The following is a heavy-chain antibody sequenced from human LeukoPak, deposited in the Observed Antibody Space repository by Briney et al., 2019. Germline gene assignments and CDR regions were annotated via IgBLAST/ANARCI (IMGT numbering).Heavy chain of an antibody. CDR3: AARYCSSTSCYREY. V-gene: IGHV3-33*01. CDR1: GFTFSSYG. Sequence: PGGSLRLSCAASGFTFSSYGMHWVGQAPGKGLEWGAVIWYDGSNKYYADSVKGRFTISRDNSTNTLYLQMNSLRSEDTAVYYCAARYCSSTSCYREYWGQGTLVTVSS. D-gene: IGHD2-2*02. J-gene: IGHJ4*02. CDR2: IWYDGSNK.